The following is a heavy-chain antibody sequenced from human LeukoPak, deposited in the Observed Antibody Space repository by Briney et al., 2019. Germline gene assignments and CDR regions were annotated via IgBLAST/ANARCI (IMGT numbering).Heavy chain of an antibody. J-gene: IGHJ3*02. V-gene: IGHV3-30*19. D-gene: IGHD3-9*01. CDR2: ISYDGSNK. CDR1: GFNFSTYG. Sequence: GGSLRLSCAASGFNFSTYGMHWVRQAPGKGLEWVAVISYDGSNKYYADSVKGRFTISRDNSKNTLYLQMNSLRAEDTAVYYCARSRLGHDILTGYYLGHAFDIWGQGTMVTVSS. CDR3: ARSRLGHDILTGYYLGHAFDI.